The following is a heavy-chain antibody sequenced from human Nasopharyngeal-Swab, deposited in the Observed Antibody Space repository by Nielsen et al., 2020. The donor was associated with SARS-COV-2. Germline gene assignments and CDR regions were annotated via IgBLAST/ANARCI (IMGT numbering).Heavy chain of an antibody. V-gene: IGHV1-18*01. CDR1: GYTFTSYG. CDR3: ARVELYDFWSGYYLFDY. CDR2: ISAYNGNT. J-gene: IGHJ4*02. D-gene: IGHD3-3*01. Sequence: ASVKVSCKASGYTFTSYGISWVRRAPGQGLEWMGWISAYNGNTNYAQKLQGRVTMTTDTSTSTAYMELRSLRSDDTAVYYCARVELYDFWSGYYLFDYWGQGTLVTVSS.